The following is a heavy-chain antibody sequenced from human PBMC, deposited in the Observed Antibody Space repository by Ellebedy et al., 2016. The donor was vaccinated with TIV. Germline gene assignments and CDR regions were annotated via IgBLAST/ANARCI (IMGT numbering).Heavy chain of an antibody. Sequence: AASVKVSCKASGYSFTSFTMQWVRQAPGQRLEWMGWINLGNGNTTYAQNFQGRVTFTSDTSANTVYMELRSLRSEDTAVFYCARMGDLLTGSPYIYYGMDVWGQGTTVTVSS. CDR2: INLGNGNT. V-gene: IGHV1-3*01. J-gene: IGHJ6*02. CDR1: GYSFTSFT. D-gene: IGHD3-9*01. CDR3: ARMGDLLTGSPYIYYGMDV.